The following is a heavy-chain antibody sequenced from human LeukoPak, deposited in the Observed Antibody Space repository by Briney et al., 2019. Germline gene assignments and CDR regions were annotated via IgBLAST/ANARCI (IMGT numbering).Heavy chain of an antibody. D-gene: IGHD6-13*01. CDR2: IYHSGST. CDR3: ARVEQIAAAAPPAFDI. Sequence: PSETLSLTCTVSVGSISSGGYYWSWIRQPPGKGLEWIGYIYHSGSTYYNPSLKSRVTISVDRSKNQFSLKLSSVTAADTAVYYCARVEQIAAAAPPAFDIWGQGTMVTVSS. CDR1: VGSISSGGYY. J-gene: IGHJ3*02. V-gene: IGHV4-30-2*01.